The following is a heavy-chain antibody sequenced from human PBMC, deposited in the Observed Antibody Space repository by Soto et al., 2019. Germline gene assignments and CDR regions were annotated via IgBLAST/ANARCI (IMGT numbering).Heavy chain of an antibody. Sequence: QVQLQESGPGLVKPSETLSLTCTVSGGSISSYYWGWIRQPAGKGRKWIGRIYTSGSTNYNPSLKSRVTMSIDTSKNQFSLKLSSVTAADTAVYYCARGGIVGAIADYFDYWGQGTLVTVSS. CDR2: IYTSGST. D-gene: IGHD1-26*01. V-gene: IGHV4-4*07. J-gene: IGHJ4*02. CDR1: GGSISSYY. CDR3: ARGGIVGAIADYFDY.